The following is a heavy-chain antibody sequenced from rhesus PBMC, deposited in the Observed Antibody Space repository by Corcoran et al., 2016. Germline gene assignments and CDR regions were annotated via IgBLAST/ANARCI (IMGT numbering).Heavy chain of an antibody. D-gene: IGHD3-3*01. Sequence: VTLQQWGEGLVKTSEPLSLTCAVYGGSMTGDYFWSWIRQSPGKGLEWLGYLHGKSAGHNYSASLKNRVTRTRDMSTHQFSLKLTCVTDADPAVDYCAREEFSLWTVETSDFGLNSWGQGVV. CDR2: LHGKSAGH. CDR1: GGSMTGDYF. J-gene: IGHJ6*01. CDR3: AREEFSLWTVETSDFGLNS. V-gene: IGHV4-73*01.